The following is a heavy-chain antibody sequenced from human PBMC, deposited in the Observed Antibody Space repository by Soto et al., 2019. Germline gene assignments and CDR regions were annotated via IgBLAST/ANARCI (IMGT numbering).Heavy chain of an antibody. CDR1: GGSISGANY. D-gene: IGHD3-16*02. J-gene: IGHJ4*02. CDR3: ARVNPADYCDY. V-gene: IGHV4-31*03. CDR2: FSYSGST. Sequence: QVQLQESGPGLVKPSQTLSLTCTVTGGSISGANYWSWIRQHPGKGLEWVGYFSYSGSTYYNPSLKSRVTISVDTSKNQFSLKLSSVTAADTAVYYCARVNPADYCDYWGQGTLVTVSS.